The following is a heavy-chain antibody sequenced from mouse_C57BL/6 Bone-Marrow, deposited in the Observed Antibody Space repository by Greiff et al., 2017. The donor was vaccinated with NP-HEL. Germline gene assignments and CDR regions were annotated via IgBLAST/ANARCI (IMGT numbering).Heavy chain of an antibody. D-gene: IGHD1-1*01. J-gene: IGHJ3*01. CDR3: ARLYGSSYEAWFAY. CDR2: INPYNGGT. CDR1: GYTFTDYY. Sequence: EVQLQQSGPVLVKPGASVKMSCKASGYTFTDYYMNWVKQSHGKSLEWIGVINPYNGGTSYNQKFKGKATLTVDKSSSTAYMELNSLTSEDSAVYYCARLYGSSYEAWFAYWGQGTLVTVSA. V-gene: IGHV1-19*01.